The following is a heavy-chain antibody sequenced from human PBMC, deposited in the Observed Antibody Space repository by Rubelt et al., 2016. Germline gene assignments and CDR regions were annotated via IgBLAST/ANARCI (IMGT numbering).Heavy chain of an antibody. J-gene: IGHJ6*02. CDR1: GASISSGGYY. CDR2: IYYSGSV. V-gene: IGHV4-31*03. CDR3: ARENGYYGMDV. D-gene: IGHD2-8*01. Sequence: QVRLQESGPGLVKPSQTLSLTCTVSGASISSGGYYWAWIRQHPGKGLEWIGSIYYSGSVYSNPSLKSRVTVFVDTAKNQFSLGLSSATAADTAVYYCARENGYYGMDVWGQGTTVTVSS.